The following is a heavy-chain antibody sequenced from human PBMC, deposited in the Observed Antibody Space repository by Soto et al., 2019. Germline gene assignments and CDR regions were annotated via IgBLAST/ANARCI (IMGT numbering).Heavy chain of an antibody. D-gene: IGHD2-2*01. CDR3: ARLLVPAAPRGPIDY. CDR1: GYSFTSYL. V-gene: IGHV5-51*01. CDR2: IYPGDSDT. Sequence: PEDSLKISCKGSGYSFTSYLIGWVRQMPGKGLEWMGIIYPGDSDTRYSPSFQGQVTISADKSISTAYLQWSSLKASDTAMYYCARLLVPAAPRGPIDYWGQGTLVTVSS. J-gene: IGHJ4*02.